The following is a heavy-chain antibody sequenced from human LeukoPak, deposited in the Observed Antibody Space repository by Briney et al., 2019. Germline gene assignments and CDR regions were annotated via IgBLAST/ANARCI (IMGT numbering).Heavy chain of an antibody. CDR3: ARRVVAVSSWYPSWFDP. CDR2: INPNSGGT. D-gene: IGHD6-13*01. Sequence: ASVKVSCKASGYTFTDYYMHWVRQAPGQGLEWMGWINPNSGGTNYAQKFQGRVTMTRDTSISTAYMELSSLRSDDTAVYYCARRVVAVSSWYPSWFDPWGQGTLVTVSS. J-gene: IGHJ5*02. CDR1: GYTFTDYY. V-gene: IGHV1-2*02.